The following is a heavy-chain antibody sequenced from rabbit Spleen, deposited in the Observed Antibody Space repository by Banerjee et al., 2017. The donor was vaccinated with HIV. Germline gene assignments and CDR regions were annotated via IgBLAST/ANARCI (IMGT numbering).Heavy chain of an antibody. J-gene: IGHJ4*01. CDR2: IYTGSIDST. CDR1: GFSFSSSYY. Sequence: QSLEESGGGLVQPEGSLTLTCTASGFSFSSSYYMCWVRQAPGKGLEWIACIYTGSIDSTVYASWAKGRITISKTSSTTVTLQMTSLTAADTATYFCARGSAAMTMVITGYYFNLWGPGTLVTVS. V-gene: IGHV1S40*01. CDR3: ARGSAAMTMVITGYYFNL. D-gene: IGHD2-1*01.